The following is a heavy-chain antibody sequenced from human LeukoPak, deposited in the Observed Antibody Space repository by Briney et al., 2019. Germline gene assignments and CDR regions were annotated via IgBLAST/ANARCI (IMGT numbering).Heavy chain of an antibody. J-gene: IGHJ4*02. D-gene: IGHD6-13*01. V-gene: IGHV3-23*01. Sequence: GGSLRLSCTASGFTFSNYAMSWVRQAPGKGLEWFSAITGGGEYTYHADSVKGRLTISRDNSKNTLYLQMNSLRVEDTAVYYCARGRSSSWNWGQGTLVTVSS. CDR1: GFTFSNYA. CDR3: ARGRSSSWN. CDR2: ITGGGEYT.